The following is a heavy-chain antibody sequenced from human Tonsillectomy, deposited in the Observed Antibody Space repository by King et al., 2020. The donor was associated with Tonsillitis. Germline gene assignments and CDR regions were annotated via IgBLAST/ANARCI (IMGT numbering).Heavy chain of an antibody. V-gene: IGHV4-34*01. J-gene: IGHJ5*02. D-gene: IGHD6-13*01. CDR1: GGSFSGYY. CDR3: ARGYYLGYSPRTHWFDP. Sequence: VQLQQWGAGLLKPSETLSLTCDVYGGSFSGYYWSWLRQPPGKGLEWIGEINYSGSTNYNPSLKSRVTISVDTSKNQFSLKLSSMTAADTAVYYCARGYYLGYSPRTHWFDPWGQGTLVTVAS. CDR2: INYSGST.